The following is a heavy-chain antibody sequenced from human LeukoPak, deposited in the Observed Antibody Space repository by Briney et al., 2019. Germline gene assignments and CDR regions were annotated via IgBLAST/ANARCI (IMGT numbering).Heavy chain of an antibody. Sequence: GESLKISCKGSGYSFTSYWIGWVRQMPGKGLEWMGIIYPGDSDTGYSPSFQGQVTISADKSISTAYLQWSSLKASDTAMYYCARVPVYDYVWGSYRLPDYWGQGTLVTVSS. V-gene: IGHV5-51*01. J-gene: IGHJ4*02. CDR2: IYPGDSDT. D-gene: IGHD3-16*02. CDR3: ARVPVYDYVWGSYRLPDY. CDR1: GYSFTSYW.